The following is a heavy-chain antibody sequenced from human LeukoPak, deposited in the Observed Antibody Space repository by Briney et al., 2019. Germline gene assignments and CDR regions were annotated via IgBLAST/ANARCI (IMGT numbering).Heavy chain of an antibody. D-gene: IGHD3-3*01. CDR3: ARDRDFWSGYGEFEYFQH. V-gene: IGHV1-46*03. CDR1: GCTFTSYY. CDR2: INPSGGST. J-gene: IGHJ1*01. Sequence: ASVKVSCKASGCTFTSYYMHWVRQAPGQGLEWMGIINPSGGSTSYAQKFQGRVTMTRDTSTSTVYMELSSLRSEDTAVYYCARDRDFWSGYGEFEYFQHWGQGTLVTVSS.